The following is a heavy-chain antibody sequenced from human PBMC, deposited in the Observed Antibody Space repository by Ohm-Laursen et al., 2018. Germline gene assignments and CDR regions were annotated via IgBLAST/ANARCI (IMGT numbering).Heavy chain of an antibody. CDR1: GGSISSYY. J-gene: IGHJ4*02. V-gene: IGHV4-4*07. Sequence: SDTLSLTCTVSGGSISSYYWSWIRQPAGKGLEWIGRIYTSGSTNYNPSLESRVTISVDTSKNQFSLRLTSVTAADTAVYYCARQDSGDYYFDYWGQGTLVTVSS. CDR2: IYTSGST. D-gene: IGHD4-17*01. CDR3: ARQDSGDYYFDY.